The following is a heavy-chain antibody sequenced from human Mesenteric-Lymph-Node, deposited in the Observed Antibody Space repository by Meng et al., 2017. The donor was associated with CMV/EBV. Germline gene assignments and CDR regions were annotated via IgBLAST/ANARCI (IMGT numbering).Heavy chain of an antibody. J-gene: IGHJ4*02. CDR1: GFTFDDYA. CDR2: INDGGDDA. V-gene: IGHV3-23*01. CDR3: AKCRPGSSSHFDY. D-gene: IGHD6-6*01. Sequence: GESLKISCAASGFTFDDYAMHWVRQAPGKGLEWVSAINDGGDDAYYADSVKGRFTISRDNSRNTLYLQMNSLSAEDTAVYYCAKCRPGSSSHFDYWGQGTLVTVSS.